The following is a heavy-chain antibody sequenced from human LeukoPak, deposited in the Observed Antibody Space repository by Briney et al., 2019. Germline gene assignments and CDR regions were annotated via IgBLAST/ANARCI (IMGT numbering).Heavy chain of an antibody. D-gene: IGHD1-26*01. CDR1: GFTFSSYA. Sequence: GGSLRLSRAASGFTFSSYAMHWVRQAPGKGLEWVAVISYDGSNKYYADSVKGRFTISRDNSKNTLYLQMNSLRAEDTAVYYCARDRVGATDYFDYWGQGTLVTVSS. J-gene: IGHJ4*02. V-gene: IGHV3-30-3*01. CDR2: ISYDGSNK. CDR3: ARDRVGATDYFDY.